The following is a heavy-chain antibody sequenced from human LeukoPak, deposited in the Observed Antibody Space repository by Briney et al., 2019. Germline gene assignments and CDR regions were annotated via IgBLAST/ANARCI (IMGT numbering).Heavy chain of an antibody. Sequence: GGSLRLSCAVSGFTFSTYLMSWVRQAPGKGLEWVSVIYSGGSTYYADSVKGRFTISRDNSKNTLYLQMNSLRAEDTAVYYCARDHDFWSGYPDYWGQGTLVTVSS. CDR2: IYSGGST. CDR3: ARDHDFWSGYPDY. CDR1: GFTFSTYL. D-gene: IGHD3-3*01. V-gene: IGHV3-53*01. J-gene: IGHJ4*02.